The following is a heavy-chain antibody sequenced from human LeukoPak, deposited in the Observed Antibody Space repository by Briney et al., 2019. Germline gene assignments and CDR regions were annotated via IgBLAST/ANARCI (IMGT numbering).Heavy chain of an antibody. CDR2: INEDGSIT. CDR3: GRDLGGRSGY. Sequence: GGSLRLSCAASGFIFSNAWMTWVRQVPGEGLVWVSRINEDGSITNYADSVKGRFSISRDNAKNTLYLQMNSLRAEDTAVYYCGRDLGGRSGYWGQGTLVTVSS. D-gene: IGHD1-26*01. CDR1: GFIFSNAW. J-gene: IGHJ4*02. V-gene: IGHV3-74*01.